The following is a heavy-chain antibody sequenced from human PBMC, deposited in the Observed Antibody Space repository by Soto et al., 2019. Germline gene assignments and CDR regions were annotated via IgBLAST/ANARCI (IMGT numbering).Heavy chain of an antibody. V-gene: IGHV3-23*01. CDR1: GFTFSSYA. CDR3: AKQRPGRYCSSTSCYFPPDY. D-gene: IGHD2-2*01. J-gene: IGHJ4*02. Sequence: EVQLLESGGGLVQPGGSLRLSCAASGFTFSSYAMSWVRQAPGKGLEWVSAISGSGGSTYYADSVKGRFTISRDNSKNTLYLQMNSLRAEDTAVYYCAKQRPGRYCSSTSCYFPPDYWCQGTLVTVSS. CDR2: ISGSGGST.